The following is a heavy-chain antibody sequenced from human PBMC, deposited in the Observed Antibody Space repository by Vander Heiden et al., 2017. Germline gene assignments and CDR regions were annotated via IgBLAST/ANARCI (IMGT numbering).Heavy chain of an antibody. Sequence: QVHLVESGGGVVQPGSSLRLSCAASGSTFSSDGMQWVRQAPGKGLEWVSVIWYDRSNKYYADSVKGRFTISRDNSKNTLYLQMNSLRAEDTAVYYCARVPYDSSGYLYYFDYWGQGTLVTVSS. CDR3: ARVPYDSSGYLYYFDY. V-gene: IGHV3-33*01. CDR2: IWYDRSNK. D-gene: IGHD3-22*01. J-gene: IGHJ4*02. CDR1: GSTFSSDG.